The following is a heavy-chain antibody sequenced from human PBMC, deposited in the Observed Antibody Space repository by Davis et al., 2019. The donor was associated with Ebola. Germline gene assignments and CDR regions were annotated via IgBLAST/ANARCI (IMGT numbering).Heavy chain of an antibody. CDR2: ISWNSGSI. D-gene: IGHD6-19*01. Sequence: SLKISCAASGFTFDDYAMHWVRQAPGKGLEWVSGISWNSGSIGYADSVKGRFTISRDNAKNSLYLQMNSLRAEDTALYYCANSGWLVRGGVYWGQGTLVTVSS. J-gene: IGHJ4*02. V-gene: IGHV3-9*01. CDR1: GFTFDDYA. CDR3: ANSGWLVRGGVY.